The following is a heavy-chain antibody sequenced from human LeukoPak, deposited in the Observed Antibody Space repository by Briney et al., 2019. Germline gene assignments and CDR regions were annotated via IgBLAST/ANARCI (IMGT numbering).Heavy chain of an antibody. D-gene: IGHD2-15*01. CDR1: GFTVYSNH. CDR2: IYGDGRT. V-gene: IGHV3-53*01. Sequence: PGGSLRLSCAASGFTVYSNHMSWVRQAPETGPEWVPVIYGDGRTYYADSVKGRFTISRDNSKNTLYLQMNNLRTEDTAVYYCARGWLQLATAFDYCGQGTPVTVSS. CDR3: ARGWLQLATAFDY. J-gene: IGHJ4*02.